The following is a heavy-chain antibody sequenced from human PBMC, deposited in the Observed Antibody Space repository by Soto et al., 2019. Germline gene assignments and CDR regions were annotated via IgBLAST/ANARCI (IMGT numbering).Heavy chain of an antibody. Sequence: SETLSLTCTVSGGSISSGGYYWSWIRQHPGKGLEWIGYIYYSGSTYYNPSLKSRVTISVDTSKNQFSLKLSSVTAADTAVYYCAKVGGFGATTIDYWGQGTLVTVSS. CDR2: IYYSGST. J-gene: IGHJ4*02. CDR3: AKVGGFGATTIDY. CDR1: GGSISSGGYY. V-gene: IGHV4-31*03. D-gene: IGHD3-10*01.